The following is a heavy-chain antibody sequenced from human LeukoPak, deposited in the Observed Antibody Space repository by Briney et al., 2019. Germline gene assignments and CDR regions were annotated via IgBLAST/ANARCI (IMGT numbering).Heavy chain of an antibody. D-gene: IGHD5/OR15-5a*01. CDR2: ISDSGVGT. Sequence: GGSLSLLRAASGFTVSNYGTGWVRQAPGVGLEWVSGISDSGVGTYYADSVKGRFTISRDKSKNTLYVQMSSLRAQDTAVYYCAKSSTWNTHYPIDCWGQGTLVSVSS. J-gene: IGHJ4*02. V-gene: IGHV3-23*01. CDR3: AKSSTWNTHYPIDC. CDR1: GFTVSNYG.